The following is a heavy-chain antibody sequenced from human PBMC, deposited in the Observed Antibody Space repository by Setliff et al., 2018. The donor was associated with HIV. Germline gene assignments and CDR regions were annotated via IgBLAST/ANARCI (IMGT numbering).Heavy chain of an antibody. CDR2: IYSSGRT. Sequence: PSETLSLTCTVSGGSISNYYWSWIRQPAVKGLEWIGRIYSSGRTNYNPSLKSRVTMSLDTSKNQFSLKLSSVTAADTAVYYCARGLSFYDPGGFDYWGQGTLVTVSS. V-gene: IGHV4-4*07. CDR3: ARGLSFYDPGGFDY. J-gene: IGHJ4*02. D-gene: IGHD3-22*01. CDR1: GGSISNYY.